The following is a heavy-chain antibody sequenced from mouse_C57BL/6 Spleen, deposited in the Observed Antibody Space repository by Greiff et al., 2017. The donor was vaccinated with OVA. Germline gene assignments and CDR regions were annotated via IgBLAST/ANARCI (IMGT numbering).Heavy chain of an antibody. V-gene: IGHV1-69*01. J-gene: IGHJ3*01. CDR3: ASNYEKAWFAY. CDR1: GYTFTSYW. D-gene: IGHD2-1*01. Sequence: QVQLKQPGAELVKPGASVKLSCKASGYTFTSYWMHWVKQRPGQGLEWIGEIDPSDSYTNYNQKFKGKSTLTVDKSSSTAYMQLSSLTSEDSAVYYCASNYEKAWFAYWGQGTLVTVSA. CDR2: IDPSDSYT.